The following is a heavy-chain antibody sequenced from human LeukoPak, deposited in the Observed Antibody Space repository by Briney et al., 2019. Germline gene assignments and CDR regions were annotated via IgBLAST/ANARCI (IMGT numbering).Heavy chain of an antibody. D-gene: IGHD5-12*01. V-gene: IGHV3-30*04. J-gene: IGHJ5*02. Sequence: GGSLRLSCAASGFTFSSYAMHWVRQAPGKGLEWVAVISYDGSNKYYADSVKGRFTISRDNSKNTLYLQMNSLRAEDTAVYYCARDAIVATILGWFDPWGQGTLVTVSS. CDR1: GFTFSSYA. CDR2: ISYDGSNK. CDR3: ARDAIVATILGWFDP.